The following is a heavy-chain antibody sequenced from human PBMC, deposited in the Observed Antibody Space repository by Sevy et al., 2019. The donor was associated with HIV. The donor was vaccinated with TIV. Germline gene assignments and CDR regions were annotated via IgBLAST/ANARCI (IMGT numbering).Heavy chain of an antibody. J-gene: IGHJ4*02. CDR1: GFTFSTYW. CDR2: KNQDGSKK. V-gene: IGHV3-7*03. Sequence: GGSLELSLEASGFTFSTYWLTWVRQVPGKGLEGVANKNQDGSKKYFVDSVKGRFTISRDNAKNSVYLKMNSPRADDTAVYYCVREIGGRGSYWGQGTMVTVSS. D-gene: IGHD2-15*01. CDR3: VREIGGRGSY.